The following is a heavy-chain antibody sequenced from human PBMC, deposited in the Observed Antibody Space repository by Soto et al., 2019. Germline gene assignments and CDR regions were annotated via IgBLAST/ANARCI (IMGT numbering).Heavy chain of an antibody. J-gene: IGHJ4*02. CDR2: NYYSGST. CDR3: ARGSTVVTRIDY. D-gene: IGHD2-21*02. CDR1: GGSVSSGSYY. Sequence: QVQLQESGPGLVKPSETLSLTCTVSGGSVSSGSYYWSWIRQPPGKGLEWIGYNYYSGSTNYNPSLKSRVTISVDTSKNQFSLKLSSVTAADTAVYYCARGSTVVTRIDYWGQGTLVTVSS. V-gene: IGHV4-61*01.